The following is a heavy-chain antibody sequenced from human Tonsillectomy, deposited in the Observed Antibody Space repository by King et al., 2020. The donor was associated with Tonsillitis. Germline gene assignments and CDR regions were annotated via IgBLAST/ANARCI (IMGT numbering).Heavy chain of an antibody. CDR3: ARDLSFYDNSYWYFDL. D-gene: IGHD3-22*01. CDR1: GFTFSSYG. CDR2: ISRSGGTI. Sequence: QLVQSGRGLAQPGGSLRLSCAASGFTFSSYGLHWVRQAPGKGLEWVSYISRSGGTIYYADSVKGRITISRDNAKHSLYMQMDSLRVEDTDVYYCARDLSFYDNSYWYFDLWGRGILVTVSS. J-gene: IGHJ2*01. V-gene: IGHV3-48*01.